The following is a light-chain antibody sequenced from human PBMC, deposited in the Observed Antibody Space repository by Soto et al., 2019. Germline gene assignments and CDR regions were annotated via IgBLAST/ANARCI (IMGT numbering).Light chain of an antibody. CDR3: SSYTRSSWV. Sequence: QSALTQPASVSGSPGQSITISCTGTNIDVGGYDYVSWYQQYPGKAPKLMIYEVSNRPSGVSNRFSGSKSGNTASLTISGLQAEDEADYYCSSYTRSSWVFGGGTKLTVL. CDR1: NIDVGGYDY. V-gene: IGLV2-14*01. J-gene: IGLJ3*02. CDR2: EVS.